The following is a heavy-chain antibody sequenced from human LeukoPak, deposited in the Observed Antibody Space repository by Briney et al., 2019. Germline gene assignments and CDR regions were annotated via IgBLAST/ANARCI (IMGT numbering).Heavy chain of an antibody. J-gene: IGHJ4*02. CDR2: IYTSGST. D-gene: IGHD4-17*01. Sequence: PSQTLSLTCTVSGGSISSGSYYWSWIRQPAGKGLEWIGRIYTSGSTNYNPSLKSRVTISVDTSKNQFSLNLSSVTAADTAVYYCAREYGAFPTFDYWGQGTLVTVSS. CDR3: AREYGAFPTFDY. CDR1: GGSISSGSYY. V-gene: IGHV4-61*02.